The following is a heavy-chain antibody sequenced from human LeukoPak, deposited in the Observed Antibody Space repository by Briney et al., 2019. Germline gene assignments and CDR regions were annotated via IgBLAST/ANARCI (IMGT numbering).Heavy chain of an antibody. CDR3: ARETLFEGATNQPLDY. V-gene: IGHV1-46*01. Sequence: GASVKVSCKASGYTFTSYYMHWVRQAPGQGLEWMGIINPSGGSTSYAQKFQGRVTMTRDMSTSTVYMELSSLRSEDTAVYYCARETLFEGATNQPLDYWGQGTLVTVSS. CDR2: INPSGGST. D-gene: IGHD1-26*01. CDR1: GYTFTSYY. J-gene: IGHJ4*02.